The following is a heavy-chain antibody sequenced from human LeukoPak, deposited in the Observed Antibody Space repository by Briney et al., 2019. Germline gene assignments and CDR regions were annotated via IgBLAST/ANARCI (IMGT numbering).Heavy chain of an antibody. Sequence: PSETLSLPCTVSGGSISSGTYYWAWIRQPPGRGLEWIGTIYHSGSTYYNPSLKTRVTISVDTSKNQFSLKLSSVTAADTAVYYCARGGGAKRWLQLLAFDIWGQGTMVTVSS. CDR3: ARGGGAKRWLQLLAFDI. V-gene: IGHV4-39*07. J-gene: IGHJ3*02. CDR1: GGSISSGTYY. D-gene: IGHD5-24*01. CDR2: IYHSGST.